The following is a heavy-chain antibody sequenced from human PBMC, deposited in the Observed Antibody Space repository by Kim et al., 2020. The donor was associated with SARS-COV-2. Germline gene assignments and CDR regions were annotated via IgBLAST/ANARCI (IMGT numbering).Heavy chain of an antibody. V-gene: IGHV3-21*01. CDR2: ISSYSNYI. Sequence: GWSLRLSCVASGFMFSAYRMDWVRQAPGKGPEWVSSISSYSNYIYYADSVKGRFTISRDNAKNSVFLQMNSLRPEDTAVDYCVTDERASVWGSWGQGTLVTVSS. D-gene: IGHD3-16*01. CDR1: GFMFSAYR. CDR3: VTDERASVWGS. J-gene: IGHJ5*02.